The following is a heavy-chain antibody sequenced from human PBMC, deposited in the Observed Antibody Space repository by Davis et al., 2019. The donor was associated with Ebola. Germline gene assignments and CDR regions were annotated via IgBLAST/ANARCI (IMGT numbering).Heavy chain of an antibody. J-gene: IGHJ6*02. Sequence: GESLKISCVASGFTFSSYWMSWVRQAPGKGLEWVANIKQDGSEKYYVDSVKGRFTISRDNAKNSLYLQMNSLRAEDTAVYYCARSYYDFWSGYYRGYYYGMDVWGQGTTVTVSS. V-gene: IGHV3-7*01. CDR1: GFTFSSYW. D-gene: IGHD3-3*01. CDR3: ARSYYDFWSGYYRGYYYGMDV. CDR2: IKQDGSEK.